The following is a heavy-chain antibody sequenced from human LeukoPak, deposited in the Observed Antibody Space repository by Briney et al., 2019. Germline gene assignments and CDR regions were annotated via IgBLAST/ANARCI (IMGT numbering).Heavy chain of an antibody. CDR3: ARGGRGDLDWLPRGFDY. V-gene: IGHV1-24*01. D-gene: IGHD3-9*01. CDR1: GYTLTGLS. Sequence: GASVKVSCKVSGYTLTGLSMHWVRQAPGKGLEWMGGYDPETGETLYAQKFQGRVTMTEDTSTHTAYMELSSLRSEDTAVYYCARGGRGDLDWLPRGFDYWGQGTLVTVSS. J-gene: IGHJ4*02. CDR2: YDPETGET.